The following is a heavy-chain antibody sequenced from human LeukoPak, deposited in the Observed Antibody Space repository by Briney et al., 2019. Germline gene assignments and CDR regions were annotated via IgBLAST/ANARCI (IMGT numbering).Heavy chain of an antibody. CDR2: IYTSGST. J-gene: IGHJ4*02. D-gene: IGHD2-21*01. CDR3: GRGGENDY. Sequence: SETLSLTCAVSGGSISSYYWSWIRQPAGKGLEWVGRIYTSGSTNYNPSLKSRVTMSVDTSKNQVSRKLSSVTGADTAVYYCGRGGENDYWGQGTLVTVSS. V-gene: IGHV4-59*10. CDR1: GGSISSYY.